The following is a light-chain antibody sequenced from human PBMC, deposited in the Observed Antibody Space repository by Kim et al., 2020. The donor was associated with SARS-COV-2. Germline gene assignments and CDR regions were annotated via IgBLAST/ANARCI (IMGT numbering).Light chain of an antibody. CDR2: WAS. V-gene: IGKV4-1*01. J-gene: IGKJ1*01. CDR1: QSVLYSSNNKNY. Sequence: DIVMTQSPDSLAVSLGERATINCKSSQSVLYSSNNKNYLAWFQQKSGQPPKLLIYWASTRESGVPDRFSGSGSGTDFTLTISSLQAEDVAIYYCQQYYNTPLTFGQGTKVDIK. CDR3: QQYYNTPLT.